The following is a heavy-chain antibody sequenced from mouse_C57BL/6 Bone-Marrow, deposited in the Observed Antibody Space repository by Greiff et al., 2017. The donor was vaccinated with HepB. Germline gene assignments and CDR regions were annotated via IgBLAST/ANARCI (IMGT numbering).Heavy chain of an antibody. CDR1: GYTFTSYW. Sequence: QVQLQQPGAELVRPGTSVKLSCKASGYTFTSYWMHWVKQRPGQGLEWIGVIDPSDSYTNYNQKFKGKATLTVDTSSSTAYMQLSSLTSEDSAVYYCARSTTTVAGDYGGQGTTLTVTA. CDR2: IDPSDSYT. J-gene: IGHJ2*01. D-gene: IGHD1-1*01. V-gene: IGHV1-59*01. CDR3: ARSTTTVAGDY.